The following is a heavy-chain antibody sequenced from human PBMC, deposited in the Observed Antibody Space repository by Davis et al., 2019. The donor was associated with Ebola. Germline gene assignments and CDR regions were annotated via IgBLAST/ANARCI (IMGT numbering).Heavy chain of an antibody. J-gene: IGHJ4*02. CDR3: AKSFEPTNFWSGYYPIDY. CDR2: ISGSGGST. CDR1: GFTFSSYA. V-gene: IGHV3-23*01. D-gene: IGHD3-3*01. Sequence: PGGSLRLSCAASGFTFSSYAMSWVRQAPGKGLEWVSAISGSGGSTYYADSVKGRFTISRDNSKNTLYLQMNSLRAEDTAVYYCAKSFEPTNFWSGYYPIDYWGQGTLVTVSS.